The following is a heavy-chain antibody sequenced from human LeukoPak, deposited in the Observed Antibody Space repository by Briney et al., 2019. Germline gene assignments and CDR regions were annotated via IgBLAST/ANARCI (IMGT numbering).Heavy chain of an antibody. D-gene: IGHD2-15*01. CDR1: GFTFSIYD. J-gene: IGHJ6*02. CDR2: ISGSGGST. Sequence: PGGSLRLSCAASGFTFSIYDMSWVRQAPGKGLEWVSSISGSGGSTYSADSVKGRFTISRDNSKNTLYLQMNSLRAEDTAVYYCAKDLVVVVDATRYYYGMDVWGLGTSVTVSS. V-gene: IGHV3-23*01. CDR3: AKDLVVVVDATRYYYGMDV.